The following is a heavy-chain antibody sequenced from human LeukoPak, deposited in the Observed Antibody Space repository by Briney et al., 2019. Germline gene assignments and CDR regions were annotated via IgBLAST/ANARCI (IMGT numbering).Heavy chain of an antibody. CDR2: ISSSSSYI. D-gene: IGHD5-24*01. CDR3: ARGQKSRDGYNSDFDY. CDR1: GFTFSSYS. V-gene: IGHV3-21*01. Sequence: KTGGSLRLSCAASGFTFSSYSMNWVRQAPGKGLEWVSSISSSSSYIYYADSVKGRFTISRDNAKNSLYLQMNSLRAEDTAVYYCARGQKSRDGYNSDFDYWGQGTLVTVSS. J-gene: IGHJ4*02.